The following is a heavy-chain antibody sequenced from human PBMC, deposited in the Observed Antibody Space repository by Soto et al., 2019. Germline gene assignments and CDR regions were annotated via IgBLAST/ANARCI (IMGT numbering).Heavy chain of an antibody. J-gene: IGHJ6*02. D-gene: IGHD3-10*02. CDR3: ARDYVKYGMDV. CDR1: GSTFTAIT. CDR2: IHAGSDNT. V-gene: IGHV1-3*01. Sequence: QVQFVQSGTEVKEPGASVRVSCTASGSTFTAITLHWVRQAPGQRLEWMGCIHAGSDNTEYSQKFQDRLTITRDTSATIVSRDLSSLRSEDTALYYCARDYVKYGMDVWGQGTTVTVSS.